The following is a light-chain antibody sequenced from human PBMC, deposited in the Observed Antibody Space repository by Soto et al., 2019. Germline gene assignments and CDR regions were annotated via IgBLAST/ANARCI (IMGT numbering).Light chain of an antibody. CDR3: QQYHDWPWT. J-gene: IGKJ1*01. Sequence: EIVMTQSPETLSVSPGERATVSCRASQYISSNLAWYQQKPGQAPRLLIYGASARATDIPARFSGSGSGTECTLTISGLQSEDFALYYCQQYHDWPWTFGQGTKVEIK. V-gene: IGKV3-15*01. CDR2: GAS. CDR1: QYISSN.